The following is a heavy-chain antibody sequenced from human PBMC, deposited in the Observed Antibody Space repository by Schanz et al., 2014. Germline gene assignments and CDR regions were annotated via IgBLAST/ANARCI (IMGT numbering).Heavy chain of an antibody. V-gene: IGHV3-23*04. Sequence: EEQLVESGGGLAQPGGSLRLSCAASGFTLSNYAMSWVRQAPGKGLEWVSALSEGGGGTHYADSVRGRFTISSDSSKNTLYLHMSSLRADDTAVYYCAKAADWLVTQFDSWGQGTLVTVSS. D-gene: IGHD3-9*01. J-gene: IGHJ5*01. CDR2: LSEGGGGT. CDR3: AKAADWLVTQFDS. CDR1: GFTLSNYA.